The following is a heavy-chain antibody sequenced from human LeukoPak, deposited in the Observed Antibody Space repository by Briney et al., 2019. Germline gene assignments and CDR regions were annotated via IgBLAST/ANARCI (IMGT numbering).Heavy chain of an antibody. V-gene: IGHV4-30-4*01. D-gene: IGHD5-12*01. CDR2: IYYSGST. CDR1: GGSISSGDYY. Sequence: SETLSPTCTVSGGSISSGDYYWSCIRQPPGKGLEWIGYIYYSGSTYYNPSLKSRVTISVDTSKNQFSLKLSSVTAADTAVYYCARDRYSGYDSQQYYYGMDVWGQGTTVTVSS. CDR3: ARDRYSGYDSQQYYYGMDV. J-gene: IGHJ6*02.